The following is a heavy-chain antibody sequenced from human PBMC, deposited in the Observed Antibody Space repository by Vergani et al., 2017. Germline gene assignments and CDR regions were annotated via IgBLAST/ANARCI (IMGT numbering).Heavy chain of an antibody. J-gene: IGHJ4*02. Sequence: QVQLQESGPGLVKPSQTLSLTCTVSGGSISSGSYYWGWIRQPPGKGLEWIGSIYYSGSTYYNPSLKSRVTISVDTSKNQFSLKLSSVTAADTAVYYCARRRLRLQVGYWGQGTLVTVSS. D-gene: IGHD4-17*01. CDR3: ARRRLRLQVGY. CDR2: IYYSGST. CDR1: GGSISSGSYY. V-gene: IGHV4-39*07.